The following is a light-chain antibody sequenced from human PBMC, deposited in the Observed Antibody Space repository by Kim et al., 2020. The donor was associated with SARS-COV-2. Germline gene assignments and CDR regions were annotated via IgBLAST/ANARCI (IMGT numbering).Light chain of an antibody. V-gene: IGLV3-19*01. CDR1: SLRTYY. CDR3: NSRDSSGNHLYV. Sequence: FGQTVRITCQGDSLRTYYANWYQQKPGQAPLLVIYGENNRPSGIPDRFSGSNSGNTASLTITGAQAEDEADYYCNSRDSSGNHLYVFGAGTKVTVL. J-gene: IGLJ1*01. CDR2: GEN.